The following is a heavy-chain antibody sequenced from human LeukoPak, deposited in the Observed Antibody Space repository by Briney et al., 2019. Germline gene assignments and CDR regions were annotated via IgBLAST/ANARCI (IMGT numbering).Heavy chain of an antibody. CDR3: TRDILTGYPSTWFDP. CDR2: ISSSSSYI. Sequence: GGSLRLSCAASGFTFSSYSMNWVRQAPGKGLEWVSSISSSSSYIYYVDSVKGRFTISRDNAKDSLYLQMNSLRAEDTAVYYCTRDILTGYPSTWFDPWGQGTLVTVSS. D-gene: IGHD3-9*01. J-gene: IGHJ5*02. CDR1: GFTFSSYS. V-gene: IGHV3-21*01.